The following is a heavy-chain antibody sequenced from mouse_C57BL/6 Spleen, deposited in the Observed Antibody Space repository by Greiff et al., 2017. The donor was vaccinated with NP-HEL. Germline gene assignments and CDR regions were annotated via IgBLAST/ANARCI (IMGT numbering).Heavy chain of an antibody. V-gene: IGHV1-55*01. Sequence: VQLQQSGAELVKPGASVKMSCKASGYTFTSYWITWVKQRPGQGLEWIGDIYPGSGSTNYNEKFKSKATLTVDTSSSTAYMQLSSLTSEDSAVYYCARPPGSSWYFDVWGTGTTVTVSS. CDR1: GYTFTSYW. CDR2: IYPGSGST. D-gene: IGHD1-1*01. J-gene: IGHJ1*03. CDR3: ARPPGSSWYFDV.